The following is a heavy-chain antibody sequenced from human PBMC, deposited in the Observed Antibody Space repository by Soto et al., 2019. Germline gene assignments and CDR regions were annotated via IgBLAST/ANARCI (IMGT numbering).Heavy chain of an antibody. CDR2: IWYDGSNK. CDR1: GFTFSIYG. D-gene: IGHD6-19*01. J-gene: IGHJ3*02. V-gene: IGHV3-33*01. CDR3: ARGQYSSGWSYAFDI. Sequence: PGGSLRLSCAASGFTFSIYGMHWVRQAPGKGLEWVAVIWYDGSNKYYADSVKGRFTISRDNSKNTLYLQMNSLRAEDTAVYYCARGQYSSGWSYAFDIWGQGTMVTVSS.